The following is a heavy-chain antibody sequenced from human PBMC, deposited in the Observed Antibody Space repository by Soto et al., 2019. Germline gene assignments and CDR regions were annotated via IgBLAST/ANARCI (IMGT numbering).Heavy chain of an antibody. CDR2: IYYIGFT. Sequence: QVQLQESGPGLVKPSQTLALTCTVSGGSITSGGYYWSWIRQHPGKGLEWIGYIYYIGFTYYNPSLKSRFTISVDTSKTQFSLELSSVTAAETAAYYCARSVFPWGQGTLVTVSS. J-gene: IGHJ5*02. CDR1: GGSITSGGYY. CDR3: ARSVFP. V-gene: IGHV4-31*03.